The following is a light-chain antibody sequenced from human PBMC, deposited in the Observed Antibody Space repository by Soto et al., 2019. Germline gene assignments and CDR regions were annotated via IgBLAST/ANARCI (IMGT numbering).Light chain of an antibody. CDR3: QQYNNWPMYT. J-gene: IGKJ2*01. V-gene: IGKV3-15*01. CDR1: QSVSSN. Sequence: EIVMTQSPATLSVSPGERATLSCRASQSVSSNLAWYQQKPGQAPRLHIYGASTRATGIPARFSGSGSGTEFTLTIRSLQSEDFAVYYCQQYNNWPMYTFGQGTKLEIK. CDR2: GAS.